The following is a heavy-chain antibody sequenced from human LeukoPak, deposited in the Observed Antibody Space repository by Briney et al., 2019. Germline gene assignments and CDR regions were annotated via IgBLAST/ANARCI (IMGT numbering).Heavy chain of an antibody. Sequence: GGSLRLSCAASGFTFSSYAMSWVRQAPGKGLEWVSAISGSGGSTYYADSVKGRFTISRDNSKNTLYLQMNSLRAEDTAVYYCALHPCGYYTNRYYFDYWGQGTLVTVSS. CDR2: ISGSGGST. CDR3: ALHPCGYYTNRYYFDY. CDR1: GFTFSSYA. D-gene: IGHD3-3*01. J-gene: IGHJ4*02. V-gene: IGHV3-23*01.